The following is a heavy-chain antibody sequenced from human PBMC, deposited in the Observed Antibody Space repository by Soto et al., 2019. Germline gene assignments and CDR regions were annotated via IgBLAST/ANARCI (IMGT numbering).Heavy chain of an antibody. D-gene: IGHD2-2*01. J-gene: IGHJ6*02. V-gene: IGHV4-4*02. CDR2: IYHSGST. CDR1: GGSISSSNW. CDR3: ARAAGMLLPSARGMDV. Sequence: QVQLQESGPGLVKPSGTLSLTCAVSGGSISSSNWWSWVRQPPGKGLEWIGEIYHSGSTNYNPSLNSRVTISVDKSKNQFSLKLSSVTAADTAVYYCARAAGMLLPSARGMDVWGQGTTVTVSS.